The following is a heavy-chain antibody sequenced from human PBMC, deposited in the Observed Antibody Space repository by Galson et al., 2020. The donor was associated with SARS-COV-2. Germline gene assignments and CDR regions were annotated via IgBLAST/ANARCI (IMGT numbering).Heavy chain of an antibody. CDR2: INPNNGGT. D-gene: IGHD4-17*01. Sequence: GASVKVSCKASGYTFTAYYMHWVRQAPGQGLEWMGWINPNNGGTNYAQKFQGRVTMTRDTSINTAYMDLTRLRSDDTAVYYCARQELRWEYFDLWGRGTLVTVSS. J-gene: IGHJ2*01. CDR1: GYTFTAYY. V-gene: IGHV1-2*02. CDR3: ARQELRWEYFDL.